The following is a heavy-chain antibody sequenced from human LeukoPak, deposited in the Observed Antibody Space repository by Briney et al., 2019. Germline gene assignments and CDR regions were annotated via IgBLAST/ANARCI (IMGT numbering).Heavy chain of an antibody. V-gene: IGHV4-30-2*01. CDR1: GGSINFGGYY. D-gene: IGHD4-17*01. CDR3: ARTGSTYGDYVD. CDR2: IYDTGST. J-gene: IGHJ4*02. Sequence: SETLSLTCTVSGGSINFGGYYWSWVRQPPGKGLEWIGYIYDTGSTYYNPSFKTRVTISMDRSKNQFSLKLSSVTAADTAVYYCARTGSTYGDYVDWGQGTLVTVSS.